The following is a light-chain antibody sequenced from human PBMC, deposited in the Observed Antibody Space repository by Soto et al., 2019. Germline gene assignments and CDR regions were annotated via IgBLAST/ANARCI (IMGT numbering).Light chain of an antibody. J-gene: IGKJ3*01. Sequence: IQLTQSPSSLSASVGDRVTITCRASQGIINYLAWYPQKPGKAPKLLIYGASTLQSGVPSRFGGSGSGTDFTLTVSSLQPEDFATYYCQQLVMYPPTFGPGTKVDIK. CDR2: GAS. V-gene: IGKV1-9*01. CDR3: QQLVMYPPT. CDR1: QGIINY.